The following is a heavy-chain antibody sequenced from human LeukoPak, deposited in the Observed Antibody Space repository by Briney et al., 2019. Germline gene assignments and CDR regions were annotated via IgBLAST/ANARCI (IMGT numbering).Heavy chain of an antibody. Sequence: PSETLSLTCTVPGGSISSYYWSWIRQPPGKGLEWIGYIYYSGSTYYNPSLKSLITVSVDTSKNQFSLKLSSVTAADTAVYYCARGDWSSSIDYWGQGTLVTVSS. CDR3: ARGDWSSSIDY. J-gene: IGHJ4*02. CDR2: IYYSGST. V-gene: IGHV4-59*08. D-gene: IGHD6-6*01. CDR1: GGSISSYY.